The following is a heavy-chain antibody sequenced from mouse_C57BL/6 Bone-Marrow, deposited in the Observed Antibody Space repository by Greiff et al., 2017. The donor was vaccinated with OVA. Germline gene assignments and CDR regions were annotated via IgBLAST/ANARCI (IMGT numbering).Heavy chain of an antibody. CDR2: IDPSDSYT. J-gene: IGHJ4*01. CDR1: GYTFTSYW. Sequence: QVHVKQPGAELVKPGASVKLSCKASGYTFTSYWMQWVKQRPGQGLEWIGEIDPSDSYTNYNQKFKGKATLTVDTSSSTAYMQLSSLTSEDSAVYYCAPRRVYYAMDYWGQGTSVTVSS. V-gene: IGHV1-50*01. CDR3: APRRVYYAMDY.